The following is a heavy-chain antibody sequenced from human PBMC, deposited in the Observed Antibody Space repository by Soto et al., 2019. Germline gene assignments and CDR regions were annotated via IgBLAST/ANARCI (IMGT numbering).Heavy chain of an antibody. D-gene: IGHD5-18*01. CDR3: ARDPRARRGYSYGPLNYGMDV. CDR1: GYTFTSYG. J-gene: IGHJ6*02. V-gene: IGHV1-18*01. Sequence: ASVKVSCKASGYTFTSYGISWVRQAPGQGLEWMGWISAYNGNTNYAQKLQGRVTMTTDTSTSTAYMELRSLRSDDTAVYYCARDPRARRGYSYGPLNYGMDVWGQGNKVTVSS. CDR2: ISAYNGNT.